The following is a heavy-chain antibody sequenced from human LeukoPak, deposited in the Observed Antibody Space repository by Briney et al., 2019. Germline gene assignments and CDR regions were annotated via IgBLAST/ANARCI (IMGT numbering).Heavy chain of an antibody. CDR2: INPSGGST. CDR1: GYTFTSYY. CDR3: AGVPKHMVRGADIDY. Sequence: GASVKVSCKASGYTFTSYYMHWVRQAPGQGLEWMGIINPSGGSTSYAQKFQGRVTMTRDTSTSTVYMELSSLRSEDTAVYYCAGVPKHMVRGADIDYWGQGTLVAVSS. D-gene: IGHD3-10*01. V-gene: IGHV1-46*01. J-gene: IGHJ4*02.